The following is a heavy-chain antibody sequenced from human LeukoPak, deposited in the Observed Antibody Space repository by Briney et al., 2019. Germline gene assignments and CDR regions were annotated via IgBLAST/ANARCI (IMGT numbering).Heavy chain of an antibody. CDR2: ISGSGGST. D-gene: IGHD3-22*01. V-gene: IGHV3-23*01. Sequence: GRSLRLSCAASGFTFSSYAMSWVRQAPGKGLEWVSAISGSGGSTYYADSVKGRFTISRDNSKNTLYLQMNSLRAEDTAVYYCTMIVVAKTIDYWGQGTLVTVSP. CDR3: TMIVVAKTIDY. CDR1: GFTFSSYA. J-gene: IGHJ4*02.